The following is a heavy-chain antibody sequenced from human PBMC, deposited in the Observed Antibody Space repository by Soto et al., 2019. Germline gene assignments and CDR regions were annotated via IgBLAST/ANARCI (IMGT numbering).Heavy chain of an antibody. D-gene: IGHD1-26*01. CDR2: IIPICGTA. V-gene: IGHV1-69*13. CDR3: ARGDYCGSDPPYSMDV. Sequence: GASVKLFWKASGSTFGSYAVSWVRQAPGQGLEWIGGIIPICGTANSPQKFQGKVTITADAYTSTAYMELSSLTSEYTDVYYCARGDYCGSDPPYSMDVGGQGTTVTVSS. CDR1: GSTFGSYA. J-gene: IGHJ6*02.